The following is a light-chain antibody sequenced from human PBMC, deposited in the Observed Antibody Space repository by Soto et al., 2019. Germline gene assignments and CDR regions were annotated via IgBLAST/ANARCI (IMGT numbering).Light chain of an antibody. CDR3: QQYGSSPPYT. CDR1: QTVSNNY. CDR2: GSS. V-gene: IGKV3-20*01. Sequence: EVVLTQSPGTLSLSPGERAILSCRASQTVSNNYLAWYQQKPGQSPRLLIFGSSDRATGIPDRFSGSGSGTDFTLTISRLEPEDFAVYYCQQYGSSPPYTFGQGTKLEIK. J-gene: IGKJ2*01.